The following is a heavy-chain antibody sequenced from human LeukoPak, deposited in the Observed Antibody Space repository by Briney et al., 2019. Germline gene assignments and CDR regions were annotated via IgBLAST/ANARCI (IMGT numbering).Heavy chain of an antibody. J-gene: IGHJ4*02. CDR3: ARALLYYYDSSGYLDF. CDR1: GFTVSSNY. CDR2: IYSGGST. Sequence: PGGTLILPSAASGFTVSSNYMSWVRQAPGKGLEWASIIYSGGSTYYADSVRGRFTTYRDNSKNTLYLQMNSLRAEDTAVYYCARALLYYYDSSGYLDFWGRETLVTVSS. V-gene: IGHV3-53*01. D-gene: IGHD3-22*01.